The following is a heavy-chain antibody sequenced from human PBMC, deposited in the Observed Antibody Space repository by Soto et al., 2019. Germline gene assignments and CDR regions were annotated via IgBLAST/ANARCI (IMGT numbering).Heavy chain of an antibody. CDR1: GFTFSSYG. V-gene: IGHV3-33*01. J-gene: IGHJ4*02. Sequence: QVQLVESGGGVVQPGRSLRLSCAASGFTFSSYGMHWVRQAPGKGLEWVAVIWYDGSNKYYADSVKGRFTISRDNSKDTLYLQMNSLRAEDTAVYYCAREHYLTGSDYWGQGTLVTVSS. CDR2: IWYDGSNK. CDR3: AREHYLTGSDY. D-gene: IGHD3-9*01.